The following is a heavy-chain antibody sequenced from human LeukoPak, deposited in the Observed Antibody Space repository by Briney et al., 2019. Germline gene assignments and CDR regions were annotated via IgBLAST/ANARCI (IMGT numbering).Heavy chain of an antibody. D-gene: IGHD3-16*01. Sequence: GGSLRLSCAASGFTVSSNYMSWVRQAPGKGLEWVSSISSRSSYIFYADSVKGRFTISRDNSKNTLYLQMNSLRAEDTAVYYCARDVAAPGGVYFDYWGQGTLVTVSS. J-gene: IGHJ4*02. V-gene: IGHV3-21*01. CDR3: ARDVAAPGGVYFDY. CDR2: ISSRSSYI. CDR1: GFTVSSNY.